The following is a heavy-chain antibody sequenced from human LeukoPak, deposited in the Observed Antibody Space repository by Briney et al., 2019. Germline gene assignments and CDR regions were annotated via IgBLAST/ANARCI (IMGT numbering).Heavy chain of an antibody. CDR1: GFTFGKYW. D-gene: IGHD3-3*01. CDR3: ARDQYDTWSRRGNFDS. CDR2: IKLDGSEK. J-gene: IGHJ4*02. V-gene: IGHV3-7*03. Sequence: XGSLRLSCVASGFTFGKYWMSWVRQAPGKGLEWVANIKLDGSEKNYVDSVKGRFTISRDNTKTSLYLQMNSLRAEDTAVFYCARDQYDTWSRRGNFDSWGREPWSSSPQ.